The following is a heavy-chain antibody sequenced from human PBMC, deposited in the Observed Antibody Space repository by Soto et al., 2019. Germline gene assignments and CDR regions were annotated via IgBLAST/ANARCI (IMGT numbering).Heavy chain of an antibody. Sequence: SETLSLTCTVSGGSISSYYWSWIRQPPGKGLEWIGYIYYSGSTNYNPSLKSRVAISVDTSKNQFSLKLSSVTAADTAVYYCARDYIYGSGTPLGYGMDVWGQGTTVTVSS. CDR3: ARDYIYGSGTPLGYGMDV. D-gene: IGHD3-10*01. V-gene: IGHV4-59*01. CDR2: IYYSGST. J-gene: IGHJ6*02. CDR1: GGSISSYY.